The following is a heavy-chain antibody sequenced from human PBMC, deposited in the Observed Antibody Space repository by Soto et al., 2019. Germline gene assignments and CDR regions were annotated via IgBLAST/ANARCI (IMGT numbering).Heavy chain of an antibody. CDR1: GFTFDDYA. CDR3: AKDSPGGAIDY. Sequence: GESLKISCAASGFTFDDYAMHWVRQAPGKGLEWVSLISWDGGSTYYADSVKGRFTISRDNSKNSLYLQMNSLRAEDTALYYCAKDSPGGAIDYWGQGTLVTVSS. CDR2: ISWDGGST. V-gene: IGHV3-43D*03. D-gene: IGHD3-10*01. J-gene: IGHJ4*02.